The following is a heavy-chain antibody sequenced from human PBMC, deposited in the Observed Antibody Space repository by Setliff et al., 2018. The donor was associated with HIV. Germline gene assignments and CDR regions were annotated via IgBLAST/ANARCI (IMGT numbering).Heavy chain of an antibody. CDR3: ARSQPDTIFGVVIFDY. CDR2: VYYSGST. Sequence: LSLTCTVSGGSISSSGPGYYWGWVRQAPGGGLEWIGSVYYSGSTYYNPSLKSRATISLDTSKNQLSLRLTSMTAADTAVYYCARSQPDTIFGVVIFDYWGQGKMVTVSS. D-gene: IGHD3-3*01. CDR1: GGSISSSGPGYY. V-gene: IGHV4-39*01. J-gene: IGHJ4*02.